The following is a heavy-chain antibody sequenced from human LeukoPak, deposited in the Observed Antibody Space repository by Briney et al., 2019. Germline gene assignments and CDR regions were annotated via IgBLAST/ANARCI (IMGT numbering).Heavy chain of an antibody. Sequence: GGSLRLSCAASGFTFSSYEMNWVRQAPGKGLEWVSYISSRGTTTYYADSVKGRFTIPRDDAKNSLYLPMNSLRVEDTAVYYCARLYSSSSGLRASDYWGQGTLVTVSS. CDR1: GFTFSSYE. CDR2: ISSRGTTT. J-gene: IGHJ4*02. V-gene: IGHV3-48*03. D-gene: IGHD6-6*01. CDR3: ARLYSSSSGLRASDY.